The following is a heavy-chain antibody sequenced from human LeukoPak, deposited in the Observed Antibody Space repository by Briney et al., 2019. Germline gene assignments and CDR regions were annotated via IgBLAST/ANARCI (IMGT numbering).Heavy chain of an antibody. CDR2: IVVGSGNT. CDR3: ARDRASSRSHYYYYYMDV. V-gene: IGHV1-58*02. CDR1: GFTFTSSA. Sequence: SVKVSCKASGFTFTSSAMQWVRQARGQRLEWIGWIVVGSGNTNYAQKLQGRVTMTTDTSTSTAYMELRSLRSDDTAVYYCARDRASSRSHYYYYYMDVWGKGTTVTVSS. D-gene: IGHD6-13*01. J-gene: IGHJ6*03.